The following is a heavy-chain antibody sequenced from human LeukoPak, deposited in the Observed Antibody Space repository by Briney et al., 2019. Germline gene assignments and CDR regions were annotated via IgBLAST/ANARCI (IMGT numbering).Heavy chain of an antibody. V-gene: IGHV3-74*01. CDR1: GFTFSSHW. Sequence: GGSLRLSCAASGFTFSSHWMHWVRQAPGKGLVWVSRINSDGSSISYADSVKGRFTISRDNAKNTLYLQMNSLRAEDTAVYYCANTYCSSTSCYGPYYYYGMDVWGQGTTVTVSS. J-gene: IGHJ6*02. CDR2: INSDGSSI. CDR3: ANTYCSSTSCYGPYYYYGMDV. D-gene: IGHD2-2*01.